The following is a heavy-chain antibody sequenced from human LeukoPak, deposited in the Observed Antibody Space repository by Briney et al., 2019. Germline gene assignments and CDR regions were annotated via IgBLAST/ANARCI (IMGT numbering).Heavy chain of an antibody. D-gene: IGHD6-19*01. CDR3: AKDRMRAYSSGWYYFDY. J-gene: IGHJ4*02. V-gene: IGHV3-30*02. CDR1: GFTFSASG. CDR2: IRDDGTNE. Sequence: PGGSLRLSCAASGFTFSASGMHWVRQAPGKGLEGVAFIRDDGTNEYYTDSVKGRFTISRDNSKSTLYLQMNSLRAEDTAVYYCAKDRMRAYSSGWYYFDYWGQGTLVTVSS.